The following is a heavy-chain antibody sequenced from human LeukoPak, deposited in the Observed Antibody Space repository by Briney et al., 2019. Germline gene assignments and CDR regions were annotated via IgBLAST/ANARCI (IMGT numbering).Heavy chain of an antibody. CDR1: GFPFSSYA. D-gene: IGHD2-21*02. J-gene: IGHJ5*02. CDR2: ISGSGGST. Sequence: PGGSLRLSCAASGFPFSSYAMSWVRQAPGKGLEWVSAISGSGGSTYYADSVKGRFTISRDNSKNTLYLQMNSLRAEDTAVYYCAKDLRHIVVVTAFPWGQGTLVTVSS. V-gene: IGHV3-23*01. CDR3: AKDLRHIVVVTAFP.